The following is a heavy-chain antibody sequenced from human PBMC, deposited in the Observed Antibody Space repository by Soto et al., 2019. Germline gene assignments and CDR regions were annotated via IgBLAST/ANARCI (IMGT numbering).Heavy chain of an antibody. D-gene: IGHD5-18*01. Sequence: SETLCLTCTVSGGSINSYYWSWIRQPPGKGLEWIGYIYYSGSTNYSPSLKSRVTISVDTSKNQFSLRLSSVTASDTALYYCARHRYSYGVYYFDYWGQGTLVTVSS. J-gene: IGHJ4*02. CDR3: ARHRYSYGVYYFDY. V-gene: IGHV4-59*08. CDR1: GGSINSYY. CDR2: IYYSGST.